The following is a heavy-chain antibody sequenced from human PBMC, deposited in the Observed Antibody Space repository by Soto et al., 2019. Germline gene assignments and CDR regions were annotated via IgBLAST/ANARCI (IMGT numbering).Heavy chain of an antibody. CDR2: IYYSGST. CDR3: ARRGTYGDYTY. CDR1: GGSISSSSYY. J-gene: IGHJ4*02. V-gene: IGHV4-39*01. Sequence: SETLSLTCTVSGGSISSSSYYWGWIRQPPGKGLEWIGSIYYSGSTYYNPSLKSRVTISVDTSKNQFSLKLSSVTAADTAVYYCARRGTYGDYTYWGQGTLVTVSS. D-gene: IGHD4-17*01.